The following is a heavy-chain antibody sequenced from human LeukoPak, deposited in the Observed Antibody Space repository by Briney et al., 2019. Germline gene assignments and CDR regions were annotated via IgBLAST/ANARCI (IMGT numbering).Heavy chain of an antibody. D-gene: IGHD3-10*01. CDR3: ARDIDYYGSGSYYLGAFDI. V-gene: IGHV3-23*01. CDR1: GFTFSSYA. CDR2: ISGSGGST. Sequence: GSLRLSCAASGFTFSSYAMSWVRQAPGKGLEWVSAISGSGGSTYYADSVKGRFTISRDNAKNSLYLQMNSLRAEDTAVYYCARDIDYYGSGSYYLGAFDIWGQGTMVTVSS. J-gene: IGHJ3*02.